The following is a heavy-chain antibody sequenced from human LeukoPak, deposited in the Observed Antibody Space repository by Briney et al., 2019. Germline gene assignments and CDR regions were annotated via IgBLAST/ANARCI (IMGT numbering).Heavy chain of an antibody. J-gene: IGHJ4*02. Sequence: GASVKVSCRASGYTFTSYSMHWASQAPGQRLEWMGWINAGNGNTKYSQKFQGRVTITRDTSASTAYMELSSLRSEDTAVYYCAWGDSSGWYYFDYWGQGTLVTVSS. V-gene: IGHV1-3*01. D-gene: IGHD6-19*01. CDR1: GYTFTSYS. CDR2: INAGNGNT. CDR3: AWGDSSGWYYFDY.